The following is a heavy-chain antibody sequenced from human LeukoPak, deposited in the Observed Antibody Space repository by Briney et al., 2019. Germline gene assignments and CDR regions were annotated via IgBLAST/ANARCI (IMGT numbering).Heavy chain of an antibody. J-gene: IGHJ4*02. CDR2: IYWDDDK. CDR3: AHRRSTGYLFDS. D-gene: IGHD3-9*01. CDR1: GFSLSTSGVG. Sequence: SGPTLVNPTQTLTLTCTFAGFSLSTSGVGVGWFRQPPGKALEWLALIYWDDDKRYCPSLESSLSITNDTSKNQVVLTMTNMDPVDTSSSYCAHRRSTGYLFDSWGQGTLVTVSS. V-gene: IGHV2-5*02.